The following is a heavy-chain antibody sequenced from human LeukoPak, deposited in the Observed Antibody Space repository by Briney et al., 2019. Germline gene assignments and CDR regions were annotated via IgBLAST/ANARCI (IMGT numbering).Heavy chain of an antibody. V-gene: IGHV3-11*01. CDR1: GFTFSDYY. Sequence: GGSLRLSCAASGFTFSDYYMSWIRQAPGKGLEWVSYISSSGSTIYYADSVKGRFTISRDNAKNSLYLQMNSLRAEDTAVYYCARDEERDQWLVLRDYYGMDVWGQGTTVTVSS. J-gene: IGHJ6*02. D-gene: IGHD6-19*01. CDR2: ISSSGSTI. CDR3: ARDEERDQWLVLRDYYGMDV.